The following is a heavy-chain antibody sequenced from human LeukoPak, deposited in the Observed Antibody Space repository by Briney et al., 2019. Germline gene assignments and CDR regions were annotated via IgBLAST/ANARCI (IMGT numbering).Heavy chain of an antibody. V-gene: IGHV3-7*01. CDR3: GRDYGYDI. Sequence: GGSLRLSCAASGFTFSRFWISWVRQAPGKGLEWVANINQDGSIRNYADSVKGRITISRDNAKNSLYLQMNSLRAEDTAVYHCGRDYGYDIWGQGTKVTVSS. CDR1: GFTFSRFW. D-gene: IGHD3-10*01. CDR2: INQDGSIR. J-gene: IGHJ3*02.